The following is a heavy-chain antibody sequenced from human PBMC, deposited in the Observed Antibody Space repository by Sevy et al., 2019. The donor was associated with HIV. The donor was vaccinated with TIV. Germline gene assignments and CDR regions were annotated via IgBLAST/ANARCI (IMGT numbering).Heavy chain of an antibody. D-gene: IGHD6-19*01. CDR3: AKAVAVSNYYYGLDV. CDR1: GFTFSTYS. J-gene: IGHJ6*02. V-gene: IGHV3-33*06. Sequence: GGCLRLSCAASGFTFSTYSMHWVRQAPGKGLEWVALIWFDGSNKYYADSVKGRFTISRDNSKNTLYLQMNSLRAEDMAVYYCAKAVAVSNYYYGLDVWGQGTTVTVSS. CDR2: IWFDGSNK.